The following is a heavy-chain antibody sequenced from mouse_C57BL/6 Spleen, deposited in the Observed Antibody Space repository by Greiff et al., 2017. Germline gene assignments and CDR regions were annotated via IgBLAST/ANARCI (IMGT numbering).Heavy chain of an antibody. CDR3: VREEDYDGYYVFAY. CDR1: GYTFTSYG. Sequence: QVQLQQSGAELARPGASVKLSCKASGYTFTSYGISWVKQRTGQGLEWIGEIYPRSGNTYYNAKFKGKATLTADKSSSTAYMELRSLTSEDSAVYFCVREEDYDGYYVFAYWGQGTLVTVSA. V-gene: IGHV1-81*01. D-gene: IGHD2-3*01. CDR2: IYPRSGNT. J-gene: IGHJ3*01.